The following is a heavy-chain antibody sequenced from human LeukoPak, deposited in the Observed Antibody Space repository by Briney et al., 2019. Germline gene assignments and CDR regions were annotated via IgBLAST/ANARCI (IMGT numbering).Heavy chain of an antibody. V-gene: IGHV3-23*01. CDR3: AKNFGVNDIVVVPAATNWFDP. D-gene: IGHD2-2*01. J-gene: IGHJ5*02. CDR2: ITGSGGST. Sequence: HTGRSLRLSRAASGFTFSSYAMSWVRQAPGKGLEWVSAITGSGGSTYYADSVKGRFTISRDNSKNTLYLQMNSLRAEATAVYYCAKNFGVNDIVVVPAATNWFDPWGQGTLVTVSS. CDR1: GFTFSSYA.